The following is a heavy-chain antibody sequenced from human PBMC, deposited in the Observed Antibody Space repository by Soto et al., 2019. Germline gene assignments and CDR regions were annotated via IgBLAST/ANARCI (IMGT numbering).Heavy chain of an antibody. Sequence: EAQLLESGGGLVQPGGSLRLSCAASRLTFSRYAMSWVRQAPGKGLEWVSGISGRGDSTYYADSVKGRFTISRDNSNNTLFLQMNNLRGEDTAVYYCAKAFYREEDGYNSFDYWGQGTLVTVSS. CDR3: AKAFYREEDGYNSFDY. V-gene: IGHV3-23*01. J-gene: IGHJ4*02. CDR1: RLTFSRYA. CDR2: ISGRGDST. D-gene: IGHD5-12*01.